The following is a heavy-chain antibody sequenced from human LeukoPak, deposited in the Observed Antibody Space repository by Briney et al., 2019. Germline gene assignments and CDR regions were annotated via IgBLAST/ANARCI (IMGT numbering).Heavy chain of an antibody. V-gene: IGHV4-59*01. CDR3: ARMYYYGSGSDY. CDR2: IYYSGST. J-gene: IGHJ4*02. D-gene: IGHD3-10*01. CDR1: GGTISSYY. Sequence: PSETLSLTCTVSGGTISSYYWSWIRQPPGKGLEWIGYIYYSGSTNYNPSLKSRVTISVDTSKNQFSLKLSPVTAADTAVYYCARMYYYGSGSDYWGQGTLVTVSS.